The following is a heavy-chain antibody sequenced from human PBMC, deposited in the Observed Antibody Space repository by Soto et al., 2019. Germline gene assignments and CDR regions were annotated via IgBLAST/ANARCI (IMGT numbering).Heavy chain of an antibody. Sequence: SETLSLTCTVSGGSISSGGYYWSWIRQHPGKGLEWIGYIYYSGSTYYNPSLKSRVTISVDTSKNQFSLKLSSVTAADTAVYYCARDGVWLWVDYYDSSGYYSHAFDIWGQGTMVTVSS. CDR1: GGSISSGGYY. CDR3: ARDGVWLWVDYYDSSGYYSHAFDI. J-gene: IGHJ3*02. V-gene: IGHV4-31*03. CDR2: IYYSGST. D-gene: IGHD3-22*01.